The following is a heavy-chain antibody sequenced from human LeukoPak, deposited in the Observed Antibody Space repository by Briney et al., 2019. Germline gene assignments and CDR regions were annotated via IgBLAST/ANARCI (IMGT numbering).Heavy chain of an antibody. V-gene: IGHV4-4*07. CDR3: ARSSLAVYFNY. D-gene: IGHD6-19*01. J-gene: IGHJ4*02. CDR2: IFTRGTT. CDR1: GFTFSSYS. Sequence: GSLRLSCAASGFTFSSYSMNWIRQPAGKGLEWLGNIFTRGTTNYNASLESRLTISLDTARNQFSLSLRSVTAADTAIYFCARSSLAVYFNYWGQGTLVTASS.